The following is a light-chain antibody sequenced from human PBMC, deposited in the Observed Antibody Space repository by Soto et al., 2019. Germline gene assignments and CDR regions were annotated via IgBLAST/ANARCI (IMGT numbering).Light chain of an antibody. CDR1: QSVSNNY. J-gene: IGKJ5*01. CDR2: DAS. CDR3: QQRSNWPPIT. Sequence: EIVLTPSPGTLSLSPCERATLSSSASQSVSNNYLAWYQQKPGQAPRLLIFDASTRATGIPARFSGSASGTDFTLTISNLEPEDFVVYYCQQRSNWPPITFGQGTRLEIK. V-gene: IGKV3D-20*02.